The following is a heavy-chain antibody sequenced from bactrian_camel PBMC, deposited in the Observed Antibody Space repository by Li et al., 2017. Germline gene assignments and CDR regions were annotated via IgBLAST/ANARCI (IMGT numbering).Heavy chain of an antibody. CDR2: ISTDGTKT. D-gene: IGHD2*01. CDR3: ARGRWSSEPG. Sequence: QVQLVESGGGLVQPGGSLRLSCAASGFIFSSYGMSWVRQAPGKGLEWVSSISTDGTKTYYEDSAKARFTASKDNAKNTLYLQLNSLKIEDTAMYYCARGRWSSEPGWGQGTQVTVS. J-gene: IGHJ4*01. V-gene: IGHV3-2*01. CDR1: GFIFSSYG.